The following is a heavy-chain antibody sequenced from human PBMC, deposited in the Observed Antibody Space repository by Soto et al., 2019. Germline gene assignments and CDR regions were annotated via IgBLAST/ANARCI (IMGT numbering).Heavy chain of an antibody. Sequence: EVQLVESGGGLVKPGGSLRLSCAASGFTFSSYSMNWVRQAPGKGLEWVSSISSSSSYIYYADSVKGRFTISRDNAKNSLYLQMNSLRAEDTAVYYCAYYGSGSYAFDYWGQGTLVTVSS. V-gene: IGHV3-21*01. CDR1: GFTFSSYS. J-gene: IGHJ4*02. CDR3: AYYGSGSYAFDY. CDR2: ISSSSSYI. D-gene: IGHD3-10*01.